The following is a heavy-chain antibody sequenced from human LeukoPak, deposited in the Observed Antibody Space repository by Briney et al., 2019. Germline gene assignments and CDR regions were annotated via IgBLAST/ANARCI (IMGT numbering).Heavy chain of an antibody. CDR3: ARVHAD. CDR2: IKPDGSEK. V-gene: IGHV3-7*01. Sequence: GGSLRLSCAASGFTFSTSAMKWVRQAPGKGLEWVANIKPDGSEKYYVDSVKGRFTISRDNAKNSLYLHMNSLTAEDTAVYYCARVHADWGQGTLVTVSS. J-gene: IGHJ4*02. CDR1: GFTFSTSA.